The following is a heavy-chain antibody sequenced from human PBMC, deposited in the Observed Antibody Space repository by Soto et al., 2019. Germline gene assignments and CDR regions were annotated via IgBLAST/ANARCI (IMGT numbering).Heavy chain of an antibody. CDR3: ARDCSGGSCYQIDY. J-gene: IGHJ4*02. Sequence: GGSLRLSCAASGFTFSSYGMHWVRQAPGKGLEWVAVIWYDGGNKYYADSVKGRFTISRDISKNTLYLQMNSLRAEDTAVYYCARDCSGGSCYQIDYWGQGTLVTVSS. D-gene: IGHD2-15*01. CDR1: GFTFSSYG. CDR2: IWYDGGNK. V-gene: IGHV3-33*01.